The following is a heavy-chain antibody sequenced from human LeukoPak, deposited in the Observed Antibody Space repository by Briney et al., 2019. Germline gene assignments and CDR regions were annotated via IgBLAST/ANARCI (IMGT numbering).Heavy chain of an antibody. V-gene: IGHV4-34*01. CDR2: VNQNGGT. CDR3: ARGGIADRLAY. D-gene: IGHD6-6*01. Sequence: SETLSLTCAVYGGSFSGYYWTWIRQPPGKGLEWIGEVNQNGGTNYNPSLKSRASVSMDTSKSQISLKLNSVTAADTAIYYCARGGIADRLAYWGQGTLVTVSS. J-gene: IGHJ4*02. CDR1: GGSFSGYY.